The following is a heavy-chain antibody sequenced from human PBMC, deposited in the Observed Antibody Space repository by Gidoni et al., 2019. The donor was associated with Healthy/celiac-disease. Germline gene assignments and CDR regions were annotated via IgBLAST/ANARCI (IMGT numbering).Heavy chain of an antibody. CDR1: GFTFSSYA. D-gene: IGHD3-16*01. Sequence: EVQLLESGGGLVQPGGSLRLSCAASGFTFSSYAMSWVRQAPGKGLEWVAAISGSGGSTYDADSVKGRFTISRDNSKNTLYLQMNSLRAEDTAVYYCAKAFLDVWGDDYWGQGTLVTVSS. CDR3: AKAFLDVWGDDY. CDR2: ISGSGGST. J-gene: IGHJ4*02. V-gene: IGHV3-23*01.